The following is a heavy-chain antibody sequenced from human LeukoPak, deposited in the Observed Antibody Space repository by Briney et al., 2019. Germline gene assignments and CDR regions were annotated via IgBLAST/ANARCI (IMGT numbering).Heavy chain of an antibody. J-gene: IGHJ4*02. CDR2: IDPGDSEI. D-gene: IGHD3-10*01. CDR3: ARHTPRSGSDY. Sequence: GEPLKISCQGLGYSFSMYWIGWVRHMPGKGLEWMGVIDPGDSEITYSPSFQGHVTISVDKSVNTAYLQWSTLKASDTAMYYCARHTPRSGSDYWGQGTLVTVSS. V-gene: IGHV5-51*01. CDR1: GYSFSMYW.